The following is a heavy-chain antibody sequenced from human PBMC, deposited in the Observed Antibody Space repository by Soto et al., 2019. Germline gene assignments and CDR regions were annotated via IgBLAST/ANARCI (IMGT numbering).Heavy chain of an antibody. D-gene: IGHD6-19*01. CDR1: GYSCTNYE. Sequence: QVQLVQSGAEVRKPGASVKVSCKASGYSCTNYEISWVRQAPGQGLEWMGWISAYNGNTKIAQKVQGRVTMATDTSTTTAYMELRSLRSDDTAVYYCARDFRPQNAVATLHFKYWGQGTLVTVST. CDR2: ISAYNGNT. J-gene: IGHJ4*02. CDR3: ARDFRPQNAVATLHFKY. V-gene: IGHV1-18*01.